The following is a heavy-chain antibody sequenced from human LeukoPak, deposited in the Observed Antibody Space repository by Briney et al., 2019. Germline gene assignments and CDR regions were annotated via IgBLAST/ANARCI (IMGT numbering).Heavy chain of an antibody. CDR2: INYSGST. D-gene: IGHD3/OR15-3a*01. V-gene: IGHV4-59*01. CDR1: GGSISSYY. J-gene: IGHJ4*02. CDR3: ARDEGTV. Sequence: PSETLSLTCTVSGGSISSYYWSWVRQPPGKGLEWIGYINYSGSTNYNPSLKSRVTISVDTSKNQFSLKLSSVTAADAAVYYCARDEGTVWGQGTLVTVSS.